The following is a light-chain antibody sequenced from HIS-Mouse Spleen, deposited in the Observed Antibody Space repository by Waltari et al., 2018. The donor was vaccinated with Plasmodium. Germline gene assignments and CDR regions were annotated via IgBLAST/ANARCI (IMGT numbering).Light chain of an antibody. V-gene: IGLV2-11*01. CDR3: CSYAGSYTYV. CDR1: SSAAGGYNY. Sequence: QSALTQPRSVSGSPGQSVTISCTGPSSAAGGYNYVSWYQQHPGKAPKRMIYDVSKRPSGVPDRFSGSKSGNTASLTISGLQAEDGADYYCCSYAGSYTYVFGTGTKVTVL. J-gene: IGLJ1*01. CDR2: DVS.